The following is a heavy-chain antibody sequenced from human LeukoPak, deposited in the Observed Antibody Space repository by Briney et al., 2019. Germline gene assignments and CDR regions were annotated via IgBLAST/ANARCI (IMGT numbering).Heavy chain of an antibody. V-gene: IGHV3-30*04. CDR3: ARRSSGSPPYYFGY. J-gene: IGHJ4*02. Sequence: GGSLRLSCAASGFTFSSYAMHWVRQAPGKGLEWVAVISYDGSNKYYADSVKGRFTISRDNAKNTLYLQMNSLRAEDTAVYYCARRSSGSPPYYFGYWGQGTLVTVSS. CDR1: GFTFSSYA. D-gene: IGHD1-26*01. CDR2: ISYDGSNK.